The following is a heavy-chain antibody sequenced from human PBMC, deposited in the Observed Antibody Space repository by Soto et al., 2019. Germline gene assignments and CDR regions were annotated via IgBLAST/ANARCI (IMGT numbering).Heavy chain of an antibody. CDR2: ISSSGSAI. J-gene: IGHJ4*02. Sequence: PGGSLRLSCASSGFTFSDYYMSWIRQAPGKGLEWVSYISSSGSAIYYADSVKGRFTISRDNAKNSLYLQMNSLRAEDTAVYYCARDRYGDKAFDYWGQGTLVTVSS. CDR3: ARDRYGDKAFDY. D-gene: IGHD4-17*01. CDR1: GFTFSDYY. V-gene: IGHV3-11*01.